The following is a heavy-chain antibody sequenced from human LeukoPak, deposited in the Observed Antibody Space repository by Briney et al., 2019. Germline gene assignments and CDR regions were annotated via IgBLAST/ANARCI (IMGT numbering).Heavy chain of an antibody. V-gene: IGHV1-18*01. CDR1: GYTFTSYG. Sequence: ASVTVSFTASGYTFTSYGISWVRQAPGQGLEWMGWISAYNGNTNYARKLQGRVTMTADTSTSAAYMELRSLRSDDTAVYYCARVLGRVRGVIQPIFYWGQGTLVTVSS. CDR2: ISAYNGNT. D-gene: IGHD3-10*01. CDR3: ARVLGRVRGVIQPIFY. J-gene: IGHJ4*02.